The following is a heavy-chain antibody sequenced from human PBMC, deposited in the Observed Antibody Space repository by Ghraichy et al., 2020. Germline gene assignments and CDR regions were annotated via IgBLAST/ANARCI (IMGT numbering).Heavy chain of an antibody. CDR2: VYHSDTA. Sequence: SQTLSLTCVVSGGSVSSDPYSWTWLRQSPGKGLEWIGYVYHSDTAYYNPSLKTRVTISVDRYKNQFSLKLSFVTAADTAVYYCAVLASNGVDVWGQGITVTVSS. D-gene: IGHD3-3*01. V-gene: IGHV4-30-2*06. J-gene: IGHJ6*02. CDR1: GGSVSSDPYS. CDR3: AVLASNGVDV.